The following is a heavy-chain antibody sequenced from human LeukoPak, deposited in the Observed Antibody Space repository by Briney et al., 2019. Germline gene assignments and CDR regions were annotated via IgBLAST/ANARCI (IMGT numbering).Heavy chain of an antibody. D-gene: IGHD3-22*01. CDR2: ISWTGGRI. CDR1: GFTFDDYA. J-gene: IGHJ4*01. CDR3: AKGSGQYGAYDSSGLDY. Sequence: GRSLRLSCAASGFTFDDYAMHWVRQAPGKGLEWVSGISWTGGRIGYADSVKGRFAISRDNAKNSLYLQMSSLRAEDTAFYYCAKGSGQYGAYDSSGLDYWGHGTLVTVSS. V-gene: IGHV3-9*01.